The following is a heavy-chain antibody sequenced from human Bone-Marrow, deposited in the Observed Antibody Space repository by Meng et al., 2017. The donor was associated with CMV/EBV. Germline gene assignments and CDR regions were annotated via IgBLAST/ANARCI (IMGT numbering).Heavy chain of an antibody. J-gene: IGHJ6*02. CDR3: ARDSSSPDYGMDV. V-gene: IGHV4-34*01. CDR2: INHRGST. D-gene: IGHD6-6*01. Sequence: GSLRLSCAVYGGSFSGYYWSWIRQPPGKGLEWIGEINHRGSTNSSPSLKSRVTISVDTSKNQFSLKLSSVTAADTAVYYCARDSSSPDYGMDVWGQGTTVTVSS. CDR1: GGSFSGYY.